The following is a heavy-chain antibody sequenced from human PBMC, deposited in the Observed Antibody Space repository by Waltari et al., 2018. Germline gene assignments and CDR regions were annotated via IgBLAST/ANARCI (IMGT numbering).Heavy chain of an antibody. V-gene: IGHV1-2*06. D-gene: IGHD2-2*01. CDR2: HHPNGGVT. CDR3: ARDYCSSISCVFDY. Sequence: QVQLVQSGAEVKKPGASVKVSCKASGYTFTGYYMHWVRQAPGQGLEGMGRHHPNGGVTNHAQRGEGRVTMTRATSSSPFVMELSRMTSDGTAMYYCARDYCSSISCVFDYWGQGTLVTVSS. J-gene: IGHJ4*02. CDR1: GYTFTGYY.